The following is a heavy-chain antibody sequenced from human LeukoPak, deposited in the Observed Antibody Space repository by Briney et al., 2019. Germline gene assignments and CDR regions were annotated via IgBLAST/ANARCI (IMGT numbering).Heavy chain of an antibody. Sequence: ETLSLTCAVYGGSFSGYYWSWIRQPPGKGLEWVSAISGSGGSTYYADSVKGRFTISRDNSKNTLYLQMNSLRAEDTAVYYCATLSGEYFQHWGQGTLVTVSS. CDR3: ATLSGEYFQH. V-gene: IGHV3-23*01. J-gene: IGHJ1*01. CDR1: GGSFSGYY. CDR2: ISGSGGST.